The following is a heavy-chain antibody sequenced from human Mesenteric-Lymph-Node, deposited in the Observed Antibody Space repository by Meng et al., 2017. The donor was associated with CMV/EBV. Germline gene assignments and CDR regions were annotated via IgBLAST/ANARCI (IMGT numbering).Heavy chain of an antibody. CDR1: GGSVSAYY. CDR2: IHHTGST. J-gene: IGHJ4*02. D-gene: IGHD4-17*01. V-gene: IGHV4-34*01. Sequence: SETLSLTCAAYGGSVSAYYWSWIRQPPGKGLEWIGEIHHTGSTNYNPSLMSRVTISLDSSKKQFSLKLDSVPAADTGVYYCARGGDYGDPHLAYWGQGTLVTVSS. CDR3: ARGGDYGDPHLAY.